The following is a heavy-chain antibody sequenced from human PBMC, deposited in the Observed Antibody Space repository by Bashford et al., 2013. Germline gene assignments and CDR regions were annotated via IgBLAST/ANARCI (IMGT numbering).Heavy chain of an antibody. Sequence: WVRQAPGQGLEWMGGIIPVFDTTTYAQKFQGRITITADASTNTVYMELSSLKSEDTAVYYCARPQLLSNYYYGMDVWGQGTTVHRLL. CDR3: ARPQLLSNYYYGMDV. J-gene: IGHJ6*02. CDR2: IIPVFDTT. D-gene: IGHD2-2*01. V-gene: IGHV1-69*01.